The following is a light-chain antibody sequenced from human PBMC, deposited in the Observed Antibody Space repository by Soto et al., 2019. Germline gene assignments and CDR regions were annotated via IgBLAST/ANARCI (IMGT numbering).Light chain of an antibody. J-gene: IGLJ3*02. Sequence: QSALTQPPSASGSPGQSVTISCTGTSSDVGGYKYVSWYQQHPGKAPKLLIYEVSKRPSGVPDRFSGSKSGNPAFLAVSGLQAADQADYYRSSYAGSYNRVFGGGTKLTVL. CDR1: SSDVGGYKY. CDR2: EVS. V-gene: IGLV2-8*01. CDR3: SSYAGSYNRV.